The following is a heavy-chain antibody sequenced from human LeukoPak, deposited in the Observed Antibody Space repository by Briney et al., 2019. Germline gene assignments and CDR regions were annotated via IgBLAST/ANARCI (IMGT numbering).Heavy chain of an antibody. CDR3: ARAQTGYPPDY. D-gene: IGHD3-9*01. V-gene: IGHV3-30-3*01. CDR2: ISYDGSNK. Sequence: PGRSLRLSCAASGFTFSNYAMHWVRQAPDKGLEWVALISYDGSNKYYADSVKGRFTISRDNSKNTLFLQMNSLRAEDTTVYYCARAQTGYPPDYWGQGTLVTVSS. CDR1: GFTFSNYA. J-gene: IGHJ4*02.